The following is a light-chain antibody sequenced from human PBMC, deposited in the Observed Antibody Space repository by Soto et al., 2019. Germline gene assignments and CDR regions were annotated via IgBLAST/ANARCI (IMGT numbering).Light chain of an antibody. CDR1: QSISYY. Sequence: IQITPSPATLSASVGDRVTITCRASQSISYYLAWYRKKPGKAPKVLIWNASTLQRGVPSRLSGRGCGTEFTRPISSVVVDDFASYYCQEYNRFSSWTFGQGTKVDIK. CDR2: NAS. V-gene: IGKV1-5*01. J-gene: IGKJ1*01. CDR3: QEYNRFSSWT.